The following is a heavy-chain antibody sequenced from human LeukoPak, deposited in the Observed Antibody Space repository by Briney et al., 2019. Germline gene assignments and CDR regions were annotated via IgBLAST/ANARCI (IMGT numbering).Heavy chain of an antibody. CDR3: ARATRGGYDGYFDY. V-gene: IGHV3-21*01. CDR2: ISTSSSYI. J-gene: IGHJ4*02. D-gene: IGHD5-12*01. CDR1: GFTFSSYT. Sequence: GGSLRLSCAASGFTFSSYTMNWVRQAPGKGLEWVSFISTSSSYIYYADSVKGRFIISRDNARKSLYLQMNSLRAEDTAVYYCARATRGGYDGYFDYWGQGTLVTVSS.